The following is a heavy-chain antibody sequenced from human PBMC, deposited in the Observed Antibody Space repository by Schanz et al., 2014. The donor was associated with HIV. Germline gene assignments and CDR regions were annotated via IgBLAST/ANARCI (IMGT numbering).Heavy chain of an antibody. CDR2: ISGGGAGT. V-gene: IGHV3-23*04. D-gene: IGHD1-26*01. CDR1: GFTLSSYS. CDR3: AREREESIVYYYYGMDV. Sequence: EVQLVESGGGLVKPGGSLRLSCAASGFTLSSYSMNWVRQAPGKGLEWVSAISGGGAGTYYADSVKGRLTISRDNSKNTLYLQMNSLRAEDTAVYYCAREREESIVYYYYGMDVWGQGTAVTVSS. J-gene: IGHJ6*02.